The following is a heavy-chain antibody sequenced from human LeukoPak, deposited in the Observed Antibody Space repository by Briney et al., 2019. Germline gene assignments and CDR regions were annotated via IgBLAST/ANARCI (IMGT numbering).Heavy chain of an antibody. V-gene: IGHV4-59*12. CDR1: GGSISNYY. CDR2: IYYSGST. J-gene: IGHJ4*02. Sequence: PSETLSLTCTVSGGSISNYYWSWIRQPPGKGLEWIGYIYYSGSTNYNPSLKSRVTISVDTSKNQFSLKLSSVTAADTAVYYCARVSSTRYYFDYWGQGTLVTVSS. CDR3: ARVSSTRYYFDY.